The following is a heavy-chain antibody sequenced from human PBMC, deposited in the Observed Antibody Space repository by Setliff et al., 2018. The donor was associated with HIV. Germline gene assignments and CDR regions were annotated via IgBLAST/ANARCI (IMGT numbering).Heavy chain of an antibody. J-gene: IGHJ4*02. CDR2: INAGNGNT. CDR1: GYTFTTYA. CDR3: ARAHDTLTGYYDY. Sequence: ASVKVSCKASGYTFTTYAIHWVRQAPGQRLEWMGWINAGNGNTRYSQEFQGRVTMTTDTSTSTAYMELRSLRSDDTALYYCARAHDTLTGYYDYWGQGTLVTVSS. D-gene: IGHD3-9*01. V-gene: IGHV1-3*01.